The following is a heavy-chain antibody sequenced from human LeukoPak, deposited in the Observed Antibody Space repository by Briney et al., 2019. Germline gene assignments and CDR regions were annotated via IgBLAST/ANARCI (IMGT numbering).Heavy chain of an antibody. CDR3: ARERYCSGGSCYSPYYYYYYGMDV. Sequence: SVKVSCASSRYTFPRYYMHWLRQAPRQALVCNRIINPSGVSTSYAQKFQGRVTMTRDTSTSTVYMELSSLRSEDTAVYYCARERYCSGGSCYSPYYYYYYGMDVWGQGTTVTVSS. D-gene: IGHD2-15*01. V-gene: IGHV1-46*01. J-gene: IGHJ6*02. CDR2: INPSGVST. CDR1: RYTFPRYY.